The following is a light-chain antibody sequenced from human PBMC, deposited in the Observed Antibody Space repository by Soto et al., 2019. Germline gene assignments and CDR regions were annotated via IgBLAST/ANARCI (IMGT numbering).Light chain of an antibody. CDR2: EVS. J-gene: IGLJ1*01. CDR3: SSYTSSSNFV. V-gene: IGLV2-14*01. Sequence: QSALTQPASVSGSPGQSITISCTGTSSDVGNYNYVSWYQQHPAKAPKLMIFEVSNRPSGISSRFSGSKSGNTASLTISGLQAEDEADYYWSSYTSSSNFVFGTGTKVTVL. CDR1: SSDVGNYNY.